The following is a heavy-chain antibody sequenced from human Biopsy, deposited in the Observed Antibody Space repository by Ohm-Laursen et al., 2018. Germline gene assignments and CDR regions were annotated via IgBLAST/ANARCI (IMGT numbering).Heavy chain of an antibody. D-gene: IGHD3-10*01. CDR3: ATELLPPGVGGPWLDS. J-gene: IGHJ5*01. V-gene: IGHV3-21*06. Sequence: PRLSCSASGVTLSGYGMNWVRQAPGKGLEWVSSISASSSYIYYADSVKGRFTVSRDNTKNTLYLQMNSLRAADTAIYFCATELLPPGVGGPWLDSWGQGTPVTVSS. CDR2: ISASSSYI. CDR1: GVTLSGYG.